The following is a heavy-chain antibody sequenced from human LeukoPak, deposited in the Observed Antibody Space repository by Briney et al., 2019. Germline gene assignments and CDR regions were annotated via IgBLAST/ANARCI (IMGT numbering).Heavy chain of an antibody. V-gene: IGHV1-2*02. Sequence: ASVKVSCKASGYTFTGYYMHWVRQAPGQGLEWMGWINPNSGGTNYAQKLQGRVTMTTDTSTSTAYMELRSLRSDDTAVYYCAVSGSYSLYFDYWGQGTLVTVSS. D-gene: IGHD1-26*01. CDR3: AVSGSYSLYFDY. J-gene: IGHJ4*02. CDR2: INPNSGGT. CDR1: GYTFTGYY.